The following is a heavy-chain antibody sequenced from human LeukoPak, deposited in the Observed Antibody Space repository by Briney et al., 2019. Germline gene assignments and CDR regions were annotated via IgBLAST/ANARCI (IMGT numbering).Heavy chain of an antibody. J-gene: IGHJ4*02. CDR3: ARGVGSSGLLNS. D-gene: IGHD6-19*01. Sequence: SGRSLRLSCAASGFTFSSYAMHWVRQAPGKGLEWVAVISYDGSNKYYADSVKGRFTISRDNSKNTLYLQMNSLRAEDTAVYYCARGVGSSGLLNSWGQGTLVTVSS. CDR1: GFTFSSYA. CDR2: ISYDGSNK. V-gene: IGHV3-30-3*01.